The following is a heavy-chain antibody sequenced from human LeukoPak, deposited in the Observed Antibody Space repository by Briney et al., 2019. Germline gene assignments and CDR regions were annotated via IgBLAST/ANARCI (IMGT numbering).Heavy chain of an antibody. Sequence: ASVKVSCKASGYTFTSYDINWVRQATGQGLEWMGWMNPNSGNTNYAQKLQGRVTMTTDTSTSTAYMELRSLRSDDTAVYYCAREITSSSSSDYYYGMDVWGQGTTVTVSS. CDR1: GYTFTSYD. CDR3: AREITSSSSSDYYYGMDV. CDR2: MNPNSGNT. D-gene: IGHD6-6*01. V-gene: IGHV1-18*01. J-gene: IGHJ6*02.